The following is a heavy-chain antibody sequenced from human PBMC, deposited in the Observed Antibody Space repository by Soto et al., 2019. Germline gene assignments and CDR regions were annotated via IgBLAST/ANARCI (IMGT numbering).Heavy chain of an antibody. CDR2: ILYDGDSK. CDR1: GFTFSGYA. J-gene: IGHJ4*02. V-gene: IGHV3-33*01. CDR3: ATEGGYRSSTSCLDFDY. Sequence: QVHLVESGGGVVQPGRSLRLSCAASGFTFSGYAMHWVRQSPAKGLEWVAIILYDGDSKYYADSVKGRFAISRDNSKSTVYLQMNDLRAEDTAVYYCATEGGYRSSTSCLDFDYRGQGTLVTVSS. D-gene: IGHD2-2*01.